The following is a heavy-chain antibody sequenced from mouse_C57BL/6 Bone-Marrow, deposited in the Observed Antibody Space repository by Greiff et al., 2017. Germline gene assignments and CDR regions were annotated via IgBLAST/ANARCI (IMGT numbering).Heavy chain of an antibody. CDR2: IHPNSGST. V-gene: IGHV1-64*01. Sequence: QVQLQQPGAELVKPGASVKLSCKASGYTFTSYWMHWVKQRPGQGLEWIGMIHPNSGSTNYNEKFKSKATLTVDKSSSTAYMQLSSLTSEDSAIYYCARGGRNRYFDVWGTGTTVTVSS. J-gene: IGHJ1*03. CDR3: ARGGRNRYFDV. D-gene: IGHD3-3*01. CDR1: GYTFTSYW.